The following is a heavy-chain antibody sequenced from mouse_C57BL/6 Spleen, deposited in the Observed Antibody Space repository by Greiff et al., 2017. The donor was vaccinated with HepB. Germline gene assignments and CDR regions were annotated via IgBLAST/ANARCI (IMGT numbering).Heavy chain of an antibody. CDR1: GFTFSSYA. CDR3: ARDLGATVVSFDY. CDR2: ISDGGSYT. V-gene: IGHV5-4*01. Sequence: EVQVVESGGGLVKPGGSLKLSCAASGFTFSSYAMSWVRQTPEKRLEWVATISDGGSYTYYPDNVKGRFTISRDNAKNNLYLQMSHLKSEDTAMYYCARDLGATVVSFDYWGQGTTLTVSS. D-gene: IGHD1-1*01. J-gene: IGHJ2*01.